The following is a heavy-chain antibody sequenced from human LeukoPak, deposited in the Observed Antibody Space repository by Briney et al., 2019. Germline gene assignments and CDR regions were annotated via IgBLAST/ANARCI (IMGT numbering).Heavy chain of an antibody. CDR3: ARGGLNYYDSSFFDY. Sequence: PSETLSLTCTVSGGSISSYYWSWIRQPPGKGLEWIGYIYYSGSTNYNPSLKSRVTISVDTSKNQFSLKLSSVTAADTAVYYCARGGLNYYDSSFFDYWGQGTLVTVSS. V-gene: IGHV4-59*12. CDR2: IYYSGST. J-gene: IGHJ4*02. D-gene: IGHD3-22*01. CDR1: GGSISSYY.